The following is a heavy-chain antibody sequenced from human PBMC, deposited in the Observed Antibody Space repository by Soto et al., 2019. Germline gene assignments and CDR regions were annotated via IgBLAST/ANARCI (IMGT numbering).Heavy chain of an antibody. J-gene: IGHJ3*02. CDR1: GFAFSSHP. CDR3: ARRVIGSSRAFDI. Sequence: GGSLRLSCAVSGFAFSSHPMSWVRQAPEKGLEWVAGISDGGDLTYNADSVRGRFTISRDNSRNTLYMQMNSLRAEDTAVYYGARRVIGSSRAFDIWGQGTMVTVSS. CDR2: ISDGGDLT. V-gene: IGHV3-23*01. D-gene: IGHD3-10*01.